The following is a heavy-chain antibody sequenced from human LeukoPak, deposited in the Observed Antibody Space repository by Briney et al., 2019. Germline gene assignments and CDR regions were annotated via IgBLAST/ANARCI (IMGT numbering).Heavy chain of an antibody. D-gene: IGHD3-10*01. Sequence: SQTLSLTCTVSGGSISSGSYYWSWIRQPAGKGLEWIGRVYASGNTNYNPSLKSRITISIDTSQNQFSLMLSSVTAADTAVYYCARLLELSSTFDPWGQGTLVTVSS. V-gene: IGHV4-61*02. J-gene: IGHJ5*02. CDR2: VYASGNT. CDR3: ARLLELSSTFDP. CDR1: GGSISSGSYY.